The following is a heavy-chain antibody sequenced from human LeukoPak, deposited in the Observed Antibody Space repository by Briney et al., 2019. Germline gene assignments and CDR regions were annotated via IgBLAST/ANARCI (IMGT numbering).Heavy chain of an antibody. CDR2: ISYSGST. V-gene: IGHV4-59*01. Sequence: PGGSLRLSCSASGFIFSDYYVSWIRQPPGRELEWIGYISYSGSTNYNPSLKSRVTISLDTSKNQFSLKLTSVTAADTAVYYCAKAPPYISAAYNFDYWGQGTLVTVSS. J-gene: IGHJ4*02. D-gene: IGHD6-13*01. CDR1: GFIFSDYY. CDR3: AKAPPYISAAYNFDY.